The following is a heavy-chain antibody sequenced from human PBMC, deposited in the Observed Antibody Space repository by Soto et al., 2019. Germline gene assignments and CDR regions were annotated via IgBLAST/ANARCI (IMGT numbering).Heavy chain of an antibody. D-gene: IGHD1-26*01. Sequence: QVQLVESGGGVVQSGRSLRLSCAASGFTFSSYGMHWVRQAPGKGLEWVAVIWYDGSNKYYADSVKGRFTISRDNSKNTLYLQMNSLRAEDTAVYYCARDRASYGSYYGYWGQGTLVTVSS. CDR1: GFTFSSYG. CDR3: ARDRASYGSYYGY. J-gene: IGHJ4*02. CDR2: IWYDGSNK. V-gene: IGHV3-33*01.